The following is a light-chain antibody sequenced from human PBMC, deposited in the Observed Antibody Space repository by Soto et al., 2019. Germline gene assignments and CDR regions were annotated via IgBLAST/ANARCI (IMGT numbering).Light chain of an antibody. J-gene: IGKJ1*01. CDR1: QSINTW. Sequence: DIQMTQCPSTLSASVGDRVTVTCRASQSINTWLAWYQQKPGKAPKLLIYDASSLQSGVPSRFTGRGSGTEFTLTISSLQPDEFATYYCQQYNSYSRTVGQGTKVDI. V-gene: IGKV1-5*01. CDR2: DAS. CDR3: QQYNSYSRT.